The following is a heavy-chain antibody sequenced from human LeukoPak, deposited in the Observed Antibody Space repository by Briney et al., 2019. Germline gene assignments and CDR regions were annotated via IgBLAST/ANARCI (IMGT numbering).Heavy chain of an antibody. D-gene: IGHD1-14*01. CDR1: GLTFSSYA. V-gene: IGHV3-23*01. CDR3: TKRAGVNQGYFDY. CDR2: VSGSGGST. J-gene: IGHJ4*02. Sequence: PGGSLTLSCAASGLTFSSYAMSWVRQAPGKGLEWVSAVSGSGGSTYYPASVKGRFTISRDNSKNTLCLQMNSLRAEDTALYYCTKRAGVNQGYFDYWGQGTLVTVSS.